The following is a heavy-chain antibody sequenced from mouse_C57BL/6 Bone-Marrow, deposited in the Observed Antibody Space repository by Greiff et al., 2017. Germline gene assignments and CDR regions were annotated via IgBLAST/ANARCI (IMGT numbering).Heavy chain of an antibody. J-gene: IGHJ4*01. CDR2: IRSKSNNYAT. CDR3: VRPYGIGARDY. D-gene: IGHD1-2*01. CDR1: GFSFNTYA. V-gene: IGHV10-1*01. Sequence: EVQRVESGGGLVQPKGSLKLSCAASGFSFNTYAMNWVRQAPGKGLEWVARIRSKSNNYATYYADSVKDRFTISRDDSESMLYLQMNNLKTEDTAMYYCVRPYGIGARDYWGQGTSVTVSS.